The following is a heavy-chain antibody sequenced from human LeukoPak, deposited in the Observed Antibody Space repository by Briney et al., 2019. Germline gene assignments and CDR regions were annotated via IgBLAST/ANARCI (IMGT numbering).Heavy chain of an antibody. Sequence: GGSLRLSCAASGFTFSDYAMSWVRQAPGEGLEWVSSISDNAGAIHYADSVKGRFTISRDNSKNTLYLQMNSLRAEDTAVYYCAKVGLWFGELLGAFDIWGQGTMVTVSS. CDR3: AKVGLWFGELLGAFDI. D-gene: IGHD3-10*01. CDR2: ISDNAGAI. J-gene: IGHJ3*02. V-gene: IGHV3-23*01. CDR1: GFTFSDYA.